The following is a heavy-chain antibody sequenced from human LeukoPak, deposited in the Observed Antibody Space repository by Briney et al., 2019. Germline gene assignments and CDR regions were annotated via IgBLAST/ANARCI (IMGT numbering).Heavy chain of an antibody. CDR1: GFTVSTNY. Sequence: GGSLRLSCAASGFTVSTNYMSWVRQAPGKGLEWVSLIYSGGNTYYADSVKGRFTISRDNSKNTLYLQMNSLRAEDTAVYYCARDNVISPKYSSSMDVWGQGNTVTVSS. V-gene: IGHV3-53*01. D-gene: IGHD6-13*01. CDR3: ARDNVISPKYSSSMDV. J-gene: IGHJ6*02. CDR2: IYSGGNT.